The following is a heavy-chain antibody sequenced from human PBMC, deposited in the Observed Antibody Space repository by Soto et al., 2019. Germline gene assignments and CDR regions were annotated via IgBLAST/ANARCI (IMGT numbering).Heavy chain of an antibody. CDR2: ISGSGGST. J-gene: IGHJ1*01. D-gene: IGHD3-22*01. V-gene: IGHV3-23*01. Sequence: GGSLRLSCAASGFTFSSYAMSWVRQAPGKGLEWVSAISGSGGSTYYADSVKGRFTISRDNSKNTLYLQMNNLGVEDTAVYFCVKDDGGYPSTAPHWGQGTLVTVSS. CDR3: VKDDGGYPSTAPH. CDR1: GFTFSSYA.